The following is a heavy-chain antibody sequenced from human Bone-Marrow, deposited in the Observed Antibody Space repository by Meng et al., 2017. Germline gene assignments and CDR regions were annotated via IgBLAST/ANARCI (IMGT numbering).Heavy chain of an antibody. CDR2: IIPIFGTA. V-gene: IGHV1-69*13. Sequence: SVKVSCKASGGTFSSYAISWVRQVPGQGLEWMGGIIPIFGTANYAQKFQGRVTITADESTSTAYTELSRLRSEDTAVYYCAIGFNHNYYDSSGPEALFDYWGQGTLVTVSS. CDR1: GGTFSSYA. D-gene: IGHD3-22*01. J-gene: IGHJ4*02. CDR3: AIGFNHNYYDSSGPEALFDY.